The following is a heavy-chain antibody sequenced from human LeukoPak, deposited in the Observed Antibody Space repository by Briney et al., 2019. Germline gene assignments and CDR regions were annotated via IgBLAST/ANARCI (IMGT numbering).Heavy chain of an antibody. D-gene: IGHD3-22*01. V-gene: IGHV4-39*01. CDR1: GGSISSSTYY. J-gene: IGHJ4*02. CDR2: IHYSGST. Sequence: SETLSLTCTVPGGSISSSTYYWAWIRQPPGKGLEWTGTIHYSGSTYYSPSLKSRVTISVDTSKNQFSLNLSSVTAADTAVYYCARLGGYYDPPDYGGQGTLVTVSS. CDR3: ARLGGYYDPPDY.